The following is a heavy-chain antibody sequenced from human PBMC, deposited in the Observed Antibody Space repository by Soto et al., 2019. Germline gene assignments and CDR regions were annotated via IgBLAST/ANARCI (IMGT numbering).Heavy chain of an antibody. J-gene: IGHJ6*02. D-gene: IGHD5-12*01. Sequence: SETLSLTCTVSGGSVSSGSYYWSWIRQPPGKGLEWIGYIYYSGSTNYNPSLKSRVTISVDTSKNQFSLKLSSVTAADTAVYYCARGRVDSVYYYYGMDVWGQGTTVTVPS. V-gene: IGHV4-61*01. CDR3: ARGRVDSVYYYYGMDV. CDR1: GGSVSSGSYY. CDR2: IYYSGST.